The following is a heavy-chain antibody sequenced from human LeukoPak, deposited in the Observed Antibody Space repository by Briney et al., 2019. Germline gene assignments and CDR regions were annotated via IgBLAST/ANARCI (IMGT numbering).Heavy chain of an antibody. CDR2: ISSSGSTI. V-gene: IGHV3-48*04. CDR3: ARETRGSYVPGLDS. Sequence: GGSLRLSCAASGFTFSSYSMNWVRQAPGKGLEWVSYISSSGSTIYYADSVKGRFTISRDNAKNSLNLQMNSLRAEDTAVYYCARETRGSYVPGLDSWGQGTLVTVSS. D-gene: IGHD1-26*01. CDR1: GFTFSSYS. J-gene: IGHJ4*02.